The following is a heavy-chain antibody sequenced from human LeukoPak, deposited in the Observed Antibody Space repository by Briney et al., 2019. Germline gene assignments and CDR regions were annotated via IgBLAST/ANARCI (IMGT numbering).Heavy chain of an antibody. V-gene: IGHV4-4*07. D-gene: IGHD4-23*01. CDR1: GDSISDYY. Sequence: SETLSLTCTVSGDSISDYYWSWIRQPAGKGLEWIGRMHPSGNADYSPSLKSRVTLSIDTSKNQFSLKLNSVTAADTAVYFCARVKGFYGGSDNWGQGTLVTVSS. J-gene: IGHJ4*02. CDR3: ARVKGFYGGSDN. CDR2: MHPSGNA.